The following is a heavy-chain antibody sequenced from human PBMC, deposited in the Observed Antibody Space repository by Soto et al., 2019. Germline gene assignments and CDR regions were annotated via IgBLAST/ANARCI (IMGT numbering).Heavy chain of an antibody. CDR3: SRENWFQDY. CDR1: GFTFGDSY. Sequence: HPGGSLRLSCAGSGFTFGDSYMSWIRQAPGKGLEWVASIKNGGRDQYYVDSVKGRFTISRDNAKNSLYLQMNSLRAGDTALYYCSRENWFQDYWGQGTRVTVSS. CDR2: IKNGGRDQ. J-gene: IGHJ4*02. V-gene: IGHV3-7*03. D-gene: IGHD3-10*01.